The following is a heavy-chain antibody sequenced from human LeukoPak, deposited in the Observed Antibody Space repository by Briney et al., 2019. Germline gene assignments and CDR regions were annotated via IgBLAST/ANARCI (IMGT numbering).Heavy chain of an antibody. CDR1: GYTFTGYY. J-gene: IGHJ4*02. Sequence: ASVKVSCKASGYTFTGYYMHWVRQAPGQGLEWMGWINPNSGGTNYAQKFQGRVTMTRDTSISTAYMELSRLRSDDTAVYYCAREVYEAYGDYRVSDYWGQGTLVTVSS. CDR2: INPNSGGT. D-gene: IGHD4-17*01. CDR3: AREVYEAYGDYRVSDY. V-gene: IGHV1-2*02.